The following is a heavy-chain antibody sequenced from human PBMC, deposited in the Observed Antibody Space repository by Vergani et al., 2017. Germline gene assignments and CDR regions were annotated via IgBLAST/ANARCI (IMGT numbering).Heavy chain of an antibody. CDR3: ATTGYCSSTSCYNPPGAFDI. D-gene: IGHD2-2*02. CDR2: IWYDGSNK. Sequence: QVLLVESGGGVVQPGRSLRLSCAVSGFTFSSYGMHWVRQAPGKGLEWVAVIWYDGSNKYYADSLKGRFTISRDNSKNTLYLQMNSLRAEDTAVYYCATTGYCSSTSCYNPPGAFDIWGQGTMVTVSS. V-gene: IGHV3-33*01. CDR1: GFTFSSYG. J-gene: IGHJ3*02.